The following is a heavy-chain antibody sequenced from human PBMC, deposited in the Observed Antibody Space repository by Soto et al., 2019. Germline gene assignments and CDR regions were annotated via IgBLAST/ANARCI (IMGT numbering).Heavy chain of an antibody. D-gene: IGHD5-18*01. Sequence: SETLSLTCTVSGGSISSSSYYWGWIRQPPGKGLEWIGSIYYSGSTNYNPSLKSRVTISVDTSKNQFSLKLSSVTAADTAVYYCARRRRYSYYYYGMDVWGQGTTVTVSS. CDR2: IYYSGST. CDR3: ARRRRYSYYYYGMDV. CDR1: GGSISSSSYY. J-gene: IGHJ6*02. V-gene: IGHV4-39*07.